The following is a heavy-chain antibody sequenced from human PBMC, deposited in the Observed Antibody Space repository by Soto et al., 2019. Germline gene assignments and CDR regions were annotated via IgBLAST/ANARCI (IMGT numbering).Heavy chain of an antibody. J-gene: IGHJ4*02. Sequence: EVQLVESGGGLVKPGGSLRLSCAASGFTFSSYSMNWGRQAPGKGLEWVSSISSSSSYIYYADSVKGRFTISRDNAKHSGYLQMNSLRGEDPAVYYCARDRGYCSGGSCYSDNAFDSWGQGTLVTVSS. V-gene: IGHV3-21*01. CDR1: GFTFSSYS. CDR3: ARDRGYCSGGSCYSDNAFDS. CDR2: ISSSSSYI. D-gene: IGHD2-15*01.